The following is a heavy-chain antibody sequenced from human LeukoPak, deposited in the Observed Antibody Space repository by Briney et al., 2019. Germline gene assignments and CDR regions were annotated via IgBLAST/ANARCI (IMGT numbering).Heavy chain of an antibody. J-gene: IGHJ4*02. V-gene: IGHV3-33*01. CDR1: GFTFSSYG. CDR3: ARDSGYDSFDY. Sequence: GGSLRLSCAAAGFTFSSYGMHWVRQAPGKGLEWVAVIWYDGSNKYYADSVKGRFTISRDNSKKTLYLQMNSLRAEDTAVYYCARDSGYDSFDYWGQGTLVTVSS. D-gene: IGHD5-12*01. CDR2: IWYDGSNK.